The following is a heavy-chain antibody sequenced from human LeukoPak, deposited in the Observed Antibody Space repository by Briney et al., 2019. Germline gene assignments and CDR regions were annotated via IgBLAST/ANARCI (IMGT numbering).Heavy chain of an antibody. J-gene: IGHJ3*02. CDR1: GYSISSGYY. CDR2: IYHSGST. D-gene: IGHD3-22*01. V-gene: IGHV4-38-2*02. CDR3: AGVVVLDAFDI. Sequence: SSETLSLTCIVSGYSISSGYYWDWIRQPPVKGLEWIGSIYHSGSTYYNPSLKSRVTISVDTSKNQFSLRLSSVTAADTAVYYCAGVVVLDAFDIWGQGTMVTVSS.